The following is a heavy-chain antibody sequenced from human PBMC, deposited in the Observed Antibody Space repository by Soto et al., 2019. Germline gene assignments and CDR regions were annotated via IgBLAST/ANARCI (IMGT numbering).Heavy chain of an antibody. CDR3: AKAGEVVAATYLQH. CDR2: ISWNSGSI. D-gene: IGHD2-15*01. CDR1: GFTFDDYA. J-gene: IGHJ1*01. Sequence: EVQLVESGGGLVQPGRSLRLSCAASGFTFDDYAMHWVRQAPGKGLEWVSGISWNSGSIGSADSVKGRFTIPRDNAKNSLYLQMNSLRAEDTALYYCAKAGEVVAATYLQHWGQGTLVTVSS. V-gene: IGHV3-9*01.